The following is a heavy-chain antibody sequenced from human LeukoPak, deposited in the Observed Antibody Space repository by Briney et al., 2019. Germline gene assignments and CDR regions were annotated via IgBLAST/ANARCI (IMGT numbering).Heavy chain of an antibody. CDR3: ARPYYDSSGYSFDY. CDR2: IKQDGSEK. CDR1: GFTFSSYW. D-gene: IGHD3-22*01. V-gene: IGHV3-7*01. J-gene: IGHJ4*02. Sequence: PGGSLRLSCAASGFTFSSYWMSWVRQAPGKGLEWVANIKQDGSEKYYVDSVKGRFTISRDNAKNSLYLQMNSLRAEDTAVYYCARPYYDSSGYSFDYWGQGTLVTVSP.